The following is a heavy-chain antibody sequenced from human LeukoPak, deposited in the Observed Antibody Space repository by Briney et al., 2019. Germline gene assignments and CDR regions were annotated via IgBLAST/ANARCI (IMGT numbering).Heavy chain of an antibody. V-gene: IGHV3-74*01. CDR1: GFTFSNYW. D-gene: IGHD5-12*01. J-gene: IGHJ4*02. CDR3: AREYNGGLDY. CDR2: IETDGTTI. Sequence: PGGSLRLSCAASGFTFSNYWMHWVRQTPAKGLVWVANIETDGTTIHYADSVKGRFTISRDNAENTVYLQMNSLRAEDTGVYHCAREYNGGLDYWGQGTLVTVSS.